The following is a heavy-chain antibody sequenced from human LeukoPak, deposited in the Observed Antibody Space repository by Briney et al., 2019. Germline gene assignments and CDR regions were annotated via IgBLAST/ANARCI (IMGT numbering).Heavy chain of an antibody. CDR1: VFTFNNAW. J-gene: IGHJ3*01. V-gene: IGHV3-15*07. CDR3: TRDWYHAFDF. CDR2: IKKRSDGGTT. D-gene: IGHD3-9*01. Sequence: GGSLRLSCAASVFTFNNAWMYWVRQAPWKGLEWVGRIKKRSDGGTTDYAAPVKDRFIISRDDSQDTLYLQMNTLKTEDTAVYYCTRDWYHAFDFWGQGTVVTVSS.